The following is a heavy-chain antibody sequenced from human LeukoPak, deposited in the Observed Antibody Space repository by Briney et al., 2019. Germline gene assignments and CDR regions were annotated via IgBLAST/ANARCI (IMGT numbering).Heavy chain of an antibody. Sequence: GGSLRLSRAASGFTFSNYAMSWARQAPGKGLEWVSAISGSGGSTYYADSVKGRFTISRDNSKNTLYLQMNSLRAEDTAVYYCTKGTIWLPFSYWGQGTLVTVSS. D-gene: IGHD5-18*01. V-gene: IGHV3-23*01. J-gene: IGHJ4*02. CDR3: TKGTIWLPFSY. CDR2: ISGSGGST. CDR1: GFTFSNYA.